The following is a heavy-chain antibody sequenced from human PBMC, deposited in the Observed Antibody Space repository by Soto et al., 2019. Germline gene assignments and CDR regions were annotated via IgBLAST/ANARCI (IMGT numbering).Heavy chain of an antibody. CDR1: GGSISSGGYY. Sequence: SEILSLTCTVSGGSISSGGYYWSWIRQHPGKGLEWIGYIYYSGSTYYNPSLKSRVTISVDTSKNQFSLKLSSVTAADTAVYYCARWEQGVERPYYFDYWGQGTLVTVSS. CDR3: ARWEQGVERPYYFDY. CDR2: IYYSGST. V-gene: IGHV4-31*03. D-gene: IGHD1-1*01. J-gene: IGHJ4*02.